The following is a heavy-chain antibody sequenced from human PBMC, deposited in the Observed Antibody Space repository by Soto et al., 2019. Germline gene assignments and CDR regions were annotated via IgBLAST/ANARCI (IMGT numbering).Heavy chain of an antibody. J-gene: IGHJ4*02. D-gene: IGHD6-13*01. Sequence: PGGSLRLSCAASEFIFSDYYMSWIRQAPGKGLEWVSYISSSSSYTSYADPVKGRFTISRDNAKNSLYLQMNSLRAEDTAVYYCARGGGAADDFDYWGQGTLVTVYS. CDR2: ISSSSSYT. CDR1: EFIFSDYY. V-gene: IGHV3-11*06. CDR3: ARGGGAADDFDY.